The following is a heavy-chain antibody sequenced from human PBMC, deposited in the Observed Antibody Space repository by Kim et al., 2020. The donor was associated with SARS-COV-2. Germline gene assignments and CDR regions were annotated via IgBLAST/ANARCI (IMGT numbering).Heavy chain of an antibody. CDR1: GGSFSDYT. V-gene: IGHV4-34*01. CDR3: ARGRAEVVPAPVLGRGPWFDFYAVDV. D-gene: IGHD2-2*02. Sequence: SETLSLTCAVYGGSFSDYTWSWIRQPPGKGLEWIGEINHSGVTNLSPSLKSRITISVDTSKSQFSLRLKSMTATDTAIYYCARGRAEVVPAPVLGRGPWFDFYAVDVWGRGTPVAVSS. J-gene: IGHJ6*02. CDR2: INHSGVT.